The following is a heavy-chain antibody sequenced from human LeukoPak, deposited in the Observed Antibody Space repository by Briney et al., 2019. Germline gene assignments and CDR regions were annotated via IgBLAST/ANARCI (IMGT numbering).Heavy chain of an antibody. V-gene: IGHV4-38-2*02. Sequence: SETLSLTCTVSAYSINSGFYWGWIRQPPGKGLEWIGSIYHSGSTHYKSSLKSRVTISVDTSKNQLSLKLTSVTAADTAVYYCARGVGLTQGGAFDFWGQGTLVTVSS. J-gene: IGHJ4*02. D-gene: IGHD3-16*01. CDR1: AYSINSGFY. CDR2: IYHSGST. CDR3: ARGVGLTQGGAFDF.